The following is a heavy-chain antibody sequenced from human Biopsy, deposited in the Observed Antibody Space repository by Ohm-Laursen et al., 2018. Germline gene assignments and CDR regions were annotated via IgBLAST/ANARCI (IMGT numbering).Heavy chain of an antibody. CDR1: SASINLYY. D-gene: IGHD2/OR15-2a*01. Sequence: GTLSLTCTVSSASINLYYWGWIRQSPGKGLEWIGYINHSGHTNYNPSLKSRLTMSVDTSKNQFSLKLTSVAAADTAVYYCARATNSTGWPYYYFYGMDVWGQGTTVTVSS. V-gene: IGHV4-59*01. J-gene: IGHJ6*02. CDR3: ARATNSTGWPYYYFYGMDV. CDR2: INHSGHT.